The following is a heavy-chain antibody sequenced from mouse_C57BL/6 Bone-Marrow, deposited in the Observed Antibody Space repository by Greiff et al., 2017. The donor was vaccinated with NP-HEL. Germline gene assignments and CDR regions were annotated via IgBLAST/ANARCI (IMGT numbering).Heavy chain of an antibody. J-gene: IGHJ4*01. CDR1: GFNIKDDY. Sequence: EVQLQESGAELVRPGASVKLSCTVSGFNIKDDYMHWVKQRPEQGLEWIGWIDPENGDTESASKFQGQATITADTSSNTAYLQLSSLTSEDTAVDYCTTGGSSPYAMDYWGQGTSVTVSS. CDR2: IDPENGDT. V-gene: IGHV14-4*01. CDR3: TTGGSSPYAMDY. D-gene: IGHD1-1*01.